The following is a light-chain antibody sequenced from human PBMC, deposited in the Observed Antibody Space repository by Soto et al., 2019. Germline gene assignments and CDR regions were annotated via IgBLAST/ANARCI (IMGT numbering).Light chain of an antibody. CDR2: DAS. Sequence: DIQMTQSPSSLSASVGDRVTITCQASQDISNYLNWYQQKPGKAPKLLIYDASNLETGVPSRFSGSGSGTHFTFTISSLQTEDIATYYCQQYDNLPMYTFGRGTKLEIK. CDR3: QQYDNLPMYT. V-gene: IGKV1-33*01. CDR1: QDISNY. J-gene: IGKJ2*01.